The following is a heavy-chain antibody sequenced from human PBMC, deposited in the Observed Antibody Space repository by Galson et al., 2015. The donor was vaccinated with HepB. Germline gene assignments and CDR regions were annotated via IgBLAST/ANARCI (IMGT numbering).Heavy chain of an antibody. J-gene: IGHJ3*02. Sequence: LRLSCAASGFTFSSYAMHWVXQAPGKGLEWVAVISYDGSNKYYADSVKGRFTISRDNSKNTLYLQMNSLRAEDTAVYYCARGISIAAAGTDDAFDIWGQGTMVTVSS. CDR1: GFTFSSYA. D-gene: IGHD6-13*01. V-gene: IGHV3-30-3*01. CDR2: ISYDGSNK. CDR3: ARGISIAAAGTDDAFDI.